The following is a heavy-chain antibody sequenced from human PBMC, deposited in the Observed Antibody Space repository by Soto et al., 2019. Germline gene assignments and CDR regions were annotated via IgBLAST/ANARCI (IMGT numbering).Heavy chain of an antibody. CDR2: ISGGGVSR. CDR1: GFTFSSYA. CDR3: AKGAGLYYDFSYMDV. V-gene: IGHV3-23*01. D-gene: IGHD3-3*01. J-gene: IGHJ6*03. Sequence: EVQLLESGGGLIQPGGSLRLACAASGFTFSSYAMSWVRQAPGKGLEWVSGISGGGVSRYYADPVKGRFTISRDNSKNTLYLQMNSLRAEDTAVYYCAKGAGLYYDFSYMDVWGKGTTVTVSS.